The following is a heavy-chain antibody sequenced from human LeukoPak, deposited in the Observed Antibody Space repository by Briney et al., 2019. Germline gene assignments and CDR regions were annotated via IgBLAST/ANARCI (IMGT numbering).Heavy chain of an antibody. CDR1: GYTFTSYD. Sequence: ASVKVSCKASGYTFTSYDINWVRQATGQGLEWMGWMNPNSGNTGYAQKFQGKVTMTRDTSTSTVYMELSSLRSEDTAVYYCARWELPGGGYFDYWGQGTLVTVSS. CDR2: MNPNSGNT. V-gene: IGHV1-8*01. J-gene: IGHJ4*02. D-gene: IGHD1-26*01. CDR3: ARWELPGGGYFDY.